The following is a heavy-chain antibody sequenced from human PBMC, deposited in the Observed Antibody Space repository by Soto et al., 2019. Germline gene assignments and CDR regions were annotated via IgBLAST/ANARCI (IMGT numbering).Heavy chain of an antibody. CDR3: AKGKGYYDILTGYYPYDY. V-gene: IGHV3-23*01. Sequence: PGGSLRLSCAASGFTFSSYAMSWVRQAPGKGLEWVSAISGSGGSTYYADSVKGRFTISRDNSKNTLYLQMNSLRAEDTAVYYCAKGKGYYDILTGYYPYDYWGQGTLVTVSS. J-gene: IGHJ4*02. CDR1: GFTFSSYA. CDR2: ISGSGGST. D-gene: IGHD3-9*01.